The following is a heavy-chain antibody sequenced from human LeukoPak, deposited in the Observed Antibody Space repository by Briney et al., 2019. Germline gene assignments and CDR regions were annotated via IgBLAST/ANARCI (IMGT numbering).Heavy chain of an antibody. J-gene: IGHJ6*03. V-gene: IGHV1-2*02. D-gene: IGHD3-16*02. CDR3: ATVSRGSYRPHYYYMDV. CDR1: GYTFTDYY. Sequence: ASVKVSCKASGYTFTDYYMHWVRQAPGQGLEWMGWINPNSGGTNYAQKFQGRVTMTRDTSISTAYMELSRLRSDDTAVYYCATVSRGSYRPHYYYMDVWGKGTTVTVSS. CDR2: INPNSGGT.